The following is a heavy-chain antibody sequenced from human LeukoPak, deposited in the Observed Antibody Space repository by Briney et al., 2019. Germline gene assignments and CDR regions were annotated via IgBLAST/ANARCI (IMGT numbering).Heavy chain of an antibody. D-gene: IGHD2-15*01. CDR2: INPNSGGT. CDR3: ARGLAVVVVAATHGVLFDY. CDR1: GYTFTGYY. J-gene: IGHJ4*02. V-gene: IGHV1-2*02. Sequence: ASVKVSCKASGYTFTGYYMHWVRQAPGQGLEWMGWINPNSGGTNYAQKFQGRVTMTRDTSISTAYMELSSLRSEDTAVYYCARGLAVVVVAATHGVLFDYWGQGTLVTVSS.